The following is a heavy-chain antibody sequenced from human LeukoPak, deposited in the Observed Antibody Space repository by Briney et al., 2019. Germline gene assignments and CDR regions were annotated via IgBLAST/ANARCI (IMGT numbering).Heavy chain of an antibody. CDR1: GGSISSYY. CDR3: ARDRDCTNGVCYGDYYYMDV. Sequence: PSETLSLTCTVSGGSISSYYWSWIRQPPGKGLEWIGYINYSGSTNYNPSLKSRVTISVDTSKNQFSLKLSSVTAADTAVYYCARDRDCTNGVCYGDYYYMDVWGKGTTVTVSS. V-gene: IGHV4-59*01. CDR2: INYSGST. D-gene: IGHD2-8*01. J-gene: IGHJ6*03.